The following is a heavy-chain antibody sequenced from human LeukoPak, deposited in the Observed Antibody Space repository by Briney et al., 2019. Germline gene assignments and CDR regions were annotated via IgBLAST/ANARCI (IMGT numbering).Heavy chain of an antibody. CDR3: ARVGGRRSSYSRSWYGGLDY. V-gene: IGHV4-39*07. Sequence: SETLSLTCSVSGGSISSSNYYWGWIRQPPGKGLEWIGCIYYSGSTYYNPSLKSRVTLSVDTSKNQFSLNLTSMTAADTALYYCARVGGRRSSYSRSWYGGLDYWGQGTLVTVSS. CDR1: GGSISSSNYY. CDR2: IYYSGST. D-gene: IGHD6-13*01. J-gene: IGHJ4*02.